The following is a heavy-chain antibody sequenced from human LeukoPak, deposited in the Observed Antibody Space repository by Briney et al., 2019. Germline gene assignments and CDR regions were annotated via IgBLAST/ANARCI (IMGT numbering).Heavy chain of an antibody. CDR2: TNHSEST. CDR3: ARRGYYYGSGRRGWFDP. CDR1: GWSFSCYY. Sequence: PSETLSLTCAVYGWSFSCYYWSWIRQPPGKGLEWIVETNHSESTNYNPSLKSRVTISVDTSKNQFSLKLSYVTAADTAVHYCARRGYYYGSGRRGWFDPWGQGTLVTVSS. V-gene: IGHV4-34*01. D-gene: IGHD3-10*01. J-gene: IGHJ5*02.